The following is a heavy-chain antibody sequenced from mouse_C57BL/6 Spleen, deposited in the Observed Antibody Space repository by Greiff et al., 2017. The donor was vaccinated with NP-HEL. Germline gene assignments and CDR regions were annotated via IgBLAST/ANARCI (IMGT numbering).Heavy chain of an antibody. CDR1: GYTFTSYW. J-gene: IGHJ2*01. D-gene: IGHD2-3*01. CDR3: ARSGMRLLDYCDY. Sequence: VQLQQPGAELVRPGTSVKLSCKASGYTFTSYWMHWVKQRPGQGLEWIGVIDPSDSYTNYNQKFKGKATLTVDTSSNTAYMQLRSLTSEDSAVYDCARSGMRLLDYCDYWGQGTTLTVSS. CDR2: IDPSDSYT. V-gene: IGHV1-59*01.